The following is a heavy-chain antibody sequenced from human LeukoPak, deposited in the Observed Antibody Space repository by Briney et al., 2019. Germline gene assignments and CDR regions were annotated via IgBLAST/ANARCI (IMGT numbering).Heavy chain of an antibody. CDR2: INWNGGST. CDR3: ARVPYGDYVGAFDI. CDR1: GCTFDDYG. J-gene: IGHJ3*02. V-gene: IGHV3-20*04. Sequence: PGGSLRLSCAASGCTFDDYGMSWVRQAPGKGLEWVSGINWNGGSTGYADSVKGRFTISRDNAKNSLYLQMNSLRAEDTALYYCARVPYGDYVGAFDIWGQGTMVTVSS. D-gene: IGHD4-17*01.